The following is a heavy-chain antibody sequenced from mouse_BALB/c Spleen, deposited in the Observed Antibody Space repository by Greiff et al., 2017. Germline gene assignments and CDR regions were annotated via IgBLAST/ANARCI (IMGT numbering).Heavy chain of an antibody. CDR1: GFTFSSFG. Sequence: EVQLVESGGDLVQPGGSRKLSCAASGFTFSSFGMHWVRQAPEKGLEWVAYISSGSSTIYYADTVKGRFTISRDNPKNTLFLQMTSLRSEDTAMYYCARGYSMITPFAYWGQGTLVTVSA. D-gene: IGHD2-4*01. CDR2: ISSGSSTI. J-gene: IGHJ3*01. V-gene: IGHV5-17*02. CDR3: ARGYSMITPFAY.